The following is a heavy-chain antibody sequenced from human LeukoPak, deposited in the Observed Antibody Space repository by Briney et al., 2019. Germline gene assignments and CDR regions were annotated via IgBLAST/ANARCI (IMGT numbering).Heavy chain of an antibody. J-gene: IGHJ3*02. D-gene: IGHD6-19*01. CDR2: INYRGST. CDR1: GGSISSGSYF. V-gene: IGHV4-39*01. CDR3: ARPVAVAGEWAFDI. Sequence: PSETQSLTCTVSGGSISSGSYFWIWIRQPPGMGLEWIGSINYRGSTYYNPSLKSRVTISVDTSKNQFSLKLSSVTAADTALYYCARPVAVAGEWAFDIWGQGTMVTVSS.